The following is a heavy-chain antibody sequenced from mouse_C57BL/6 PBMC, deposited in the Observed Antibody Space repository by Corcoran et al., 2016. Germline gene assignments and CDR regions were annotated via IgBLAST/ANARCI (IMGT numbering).Heavy chain of an antibody. CDR1: GYSFTSYY. CDR2: IYPGSGNT. Sequence: QVQLQQSGPELVKPGASVKISCKASGYSFTSYYIHWVKQRPGQGLEWIGWIYPGSGNTKYNEKFKGKATLTADTSSSTAYMQLSSLTSEDSAVYYCARGVDGWYFDVWGTGTTVTVSS. CDR3: ARGVDGWYFDV. V-gene: IGHV1-66*01. J-gene: IGHJ1*03. D-gene: IGHD1-1*01.